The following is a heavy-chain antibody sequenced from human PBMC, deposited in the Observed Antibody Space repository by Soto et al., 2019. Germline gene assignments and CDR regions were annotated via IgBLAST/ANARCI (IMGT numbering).Heavy chain of an antibody. Sequence: ASVKISCKASGYTFIDYYMHWVRQAPGQGFEWMGRISPRSGGTNYAQKFQGRVTMTWDTSLNTAYMELSSLISEDTAVYYCARPPGYISDWYYFDLWGQGTLVTVSS. CDR3: ARPPGYISDWYYFDL. J-gene: IGHJ4*02. V-gene: IGHV1-2*02. D-gene: IGHD3-9*01. CDR1: GYTFIDYY. CDR2: ISPRSGGT.